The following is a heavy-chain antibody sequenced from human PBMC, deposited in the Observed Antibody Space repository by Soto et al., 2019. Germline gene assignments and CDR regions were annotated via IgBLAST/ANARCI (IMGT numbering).Heavy chain of an antibody. CDR1: GFTFSSYS. J-gene: IGHJ4*02. CDR2: ISSSSSTK. V-gene: IGHV3-48*01. Sequence: PGGSLRLSCAASGFTFSSYSMNWVRQAPGKGLEWVSYISSSSSTKHYADSVKGRFTISRDNAKNSLYLQMNSLRAEDTAMYYCARVAYYYDSSGYFYWGQGTLVTVSS. CDR3: ARVAYYYDSSGYFY. D-gene: IGHD3-22*01.